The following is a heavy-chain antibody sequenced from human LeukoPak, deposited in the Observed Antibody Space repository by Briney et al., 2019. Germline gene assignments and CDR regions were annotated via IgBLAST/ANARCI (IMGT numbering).Heavy chain of an antibody. J-gene: IGHJ4*02. Sequence: GGSLRLSCAASRFTVSSNYMTWVRQAAGKGLEWVSVIYSGGSTYYADSVKGRFTISRDNSKNTLYLQMNSLRAEDTAVYYCAREDTVTRGLDYWGQGTLVTVSS. D-gene: IGHD4-17*01. CDR1: RFTVSSNY. CDR3: AREDTVTRGLDY. V-gene: IGHV3-66*01. CDR2: IYSGGST.